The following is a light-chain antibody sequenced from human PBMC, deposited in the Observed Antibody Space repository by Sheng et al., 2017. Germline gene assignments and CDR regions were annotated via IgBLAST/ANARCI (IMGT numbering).Light chain of an antibody. J-gene: IGKJ2*01. CDR1: QSISSY. Sequence: DIQMTQSPSSLSASVGDRVTITCRASQSISSYLNWYQQKPGKAPKLLIYDASTLETGVPSRFSGGGSGTDFTLTIDNLQPEDFATYYCQQYAVFPPYTFGQGDQPGDET. V-gene: IGKV1-33*01. CDR3: QQYAVFPPYT. CDR2: DAS.